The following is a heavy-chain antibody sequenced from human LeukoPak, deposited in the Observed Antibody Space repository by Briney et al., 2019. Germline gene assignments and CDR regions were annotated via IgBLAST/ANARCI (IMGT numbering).Heavy chain of an antibody. D-gene: IGHD3-22*01. CDR2: IYSGDRT. J-gene: IGHJ4*02. CDR3: ARARYDGSGYYPLGDY. V-gene: IGHV3-53*01. CDR1: GFSVSSNY. Sequence: QPGGSLRLSCAASGFSVSSNYMSWVRQAPGKGLEWVSVIYSGDRTYYADSVKGRFTISRDSSKNTLYLQMNNLRVEDTAVYYCARARYDGSGYYPLGDYWGQGTLVTVSS.